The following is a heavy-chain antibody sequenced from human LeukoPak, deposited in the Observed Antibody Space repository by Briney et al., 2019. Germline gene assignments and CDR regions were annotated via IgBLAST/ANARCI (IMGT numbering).Heavy chain of an antibody. Sequence: SETLSLTCAVSGFSITSAYYWGWIRQPPGKWLEWIGSIYHSGSTYHNPSLKRRVTISVDTSKNQVSLKLRSVTATDTAVYYCVKDGPMIWGQGILVTVSS. CDR1: GFSITSAYY. V-gene: IGHV4-38-2*02. CDR2: IYHSGST. CDR3: VKDGPMI. D-gene: IGHD3-16*01. J-gene: IGHJ4*02.